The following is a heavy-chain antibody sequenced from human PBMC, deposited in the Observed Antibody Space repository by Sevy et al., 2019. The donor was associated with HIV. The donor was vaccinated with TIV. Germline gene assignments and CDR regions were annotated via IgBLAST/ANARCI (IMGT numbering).Heavy chain of an antibody. CDR2: ISSSSSYI. V-gene: IGHV3-21*01. D-gene: IGHD5-18*01. Sequence: GGSLRLSCAASGFTFSSYTMKWVRQAPGKGLEWVSSISSSSSYIYYADSVKGRFTISRDNAKKSLYLQMNSLRAEDTAVYYCARGDRDTATVDYYYYGMDVWGQGTTVTVSS. CDR1: GFTFSSYT. CDR3: ARGDRDTATVDYYYYGMDV. J-gene: IGHJ6*02.